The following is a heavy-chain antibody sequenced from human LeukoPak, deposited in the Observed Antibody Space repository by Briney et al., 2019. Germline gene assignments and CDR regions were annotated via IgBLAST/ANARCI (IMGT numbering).Heavy chain of an antibody. CDR1: GGTFSSYA. J-gene: IGHJ6*02. CDR2: IIPILGIA. Sequence: ASVKVSCKASGGTFSSYAISWVRQAPGQGLEWMGRIIPILGIANYAQKFQGRVTITADKSTSTAYMELSSLRSEDTAVYYCATPQEGPSYYYYGMDVWGQGTTVTVSS. CDR3: ATPQEGPSYYYYGMDV. V-gene: IGHV1-69*04.